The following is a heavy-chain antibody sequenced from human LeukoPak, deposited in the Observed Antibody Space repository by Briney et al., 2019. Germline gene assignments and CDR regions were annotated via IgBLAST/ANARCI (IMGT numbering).Heavy chain of an antibody. CDR1: GFTFSSYS. CDR2: ISSSSSDI. J-gene: IGHJ4*02. V-gene: IGHV3-21*04. CDR3: AKEDYDSSGFAFDC. Sequence: GGSLRLSCAASGFTFSSYSMNWVRQAPGKGLEWVSSISSSSSDIYYAESVKGRFTISRDNAKNSLYLQMNSLRAEDTAVYYCAKEDYDSSGFAFDCWGQGTLVTVSS. D-gene: IGHD3-22*01.